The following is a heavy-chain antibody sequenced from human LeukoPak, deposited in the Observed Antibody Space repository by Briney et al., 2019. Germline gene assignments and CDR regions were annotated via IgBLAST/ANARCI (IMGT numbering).Heavy chain of an antibody. D-gene: IGHD3-3*01. CDR3: ARAGPYDFWSGYYPDYFDY. CDR1: GYTFTSYG. Sequence: ASVKVSCKASGYTFTSYGISWVRQAPGQGLEWMGWISAYNGNTNYAQKLQGRVTVTTDTSTSTAYMELRSLRSDDTAVYYCARAGPYDFWSGYYPDYFDYWGQGTLVTVSS. V-gene: IGHV1-18*01. CDR2: ISAYNGNT. J-gene: IGHJ4*02.